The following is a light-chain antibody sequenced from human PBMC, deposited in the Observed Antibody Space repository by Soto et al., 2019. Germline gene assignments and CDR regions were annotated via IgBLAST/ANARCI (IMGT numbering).Light chain of an antibody. CDR1: QSVSSSY. Sequence: EIVLTQSPGTLSLSPGERATLSCRASQSVSSSYLAWYQQNPGQAPRLLIYGASIRATGIPDRFSGSGSGTDFTLTISRLEPEDFEVYYCQQYGSSPGTFGQGTKVEIK. CDR2: GAS. J-gene: IGKJ1*01. CDR3: QQYGSSPGT. V-gene: IGKV3-20*01.